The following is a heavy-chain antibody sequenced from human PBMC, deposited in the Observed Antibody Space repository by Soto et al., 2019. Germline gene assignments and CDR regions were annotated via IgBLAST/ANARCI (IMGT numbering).Heavy chain of an antibody. CDR2: IYYSGST. V-gene: IGHV4-31*03. Sequence: TLSLTCTVSGGSISSGGYYWSWIRQHPGKGLEWIGYIYYSGSTYYNPSLKSRVTISVDSSKNQFSLKLSSVTAADTAVYNGARVSDYGDYPYDYYGMDVWGQGTKVTVYS. CDR1: GGSISSGGYY. J-gene: IGHJ6*02. CDR3: ARVSDYGDYPYDYYGMDV. D-gene: IGHD4-17*01.